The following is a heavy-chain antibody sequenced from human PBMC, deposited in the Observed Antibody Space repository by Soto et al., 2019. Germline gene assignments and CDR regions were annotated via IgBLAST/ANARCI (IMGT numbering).Heavy chain of an antibody. D-gene: IGHD3-9*01. Sequence: EVQLLESGGGLVQPGGSLRLSCAASGLTFSNNAMSWVRQAPGKGLEWVSIISSSGGSTYYAGSVKGRFTFSRDNSKNTLYLQMNSLRAEDTAVYYCAKTSDILTPIDYWGQGALVTVSS. CDR2: ISSSGGST. J-gene: IGHJ4*02. V-gene: IGHV3-23*01. CDR3: AKTSDILTPIDY. CDR1: GLTFSNNA.